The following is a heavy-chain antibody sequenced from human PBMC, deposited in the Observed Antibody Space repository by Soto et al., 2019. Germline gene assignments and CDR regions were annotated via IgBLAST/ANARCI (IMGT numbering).Heavy chain of an antibody. V-gene: IGHV3-73*01. CDR2: IGSRGETYAT. D-gene: IGHD2-2*01. J-gene: IGHJ5*02. CDR3: AKEKISTSCCNWFDP. Sequence: SLRLSCAASGFTFGASALQWVRQASGKGLEWLGRIGSRGETYATTYAASVKGRFTISRDDSKKTAYLQMNSLESEDTAVYYCAKEKISTSCCNWFDPWGHGTLVTVSS. CDR1: GFTFGASA.